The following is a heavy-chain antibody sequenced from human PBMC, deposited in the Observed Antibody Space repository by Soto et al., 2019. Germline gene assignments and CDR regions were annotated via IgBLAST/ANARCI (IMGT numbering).Heavy chain of an antibody. Sequence: EVQLLESGGGLVQPGGSLRLSCAASGFSFSSYAMGWVRQAPGKGLEWVSITSATDVATYYADSVKGHFIIARDDSRRTLFLQMNSLRAEDTAVYHCVKDVYSGSSGQFDLWGQGTLVTVSS. CDR3: VKDVYSGSSGQFDL. V-gene: IGHV3-23*01. D-gene: IGHD1-26*01. CDR2: TSATDVAT. CDR1: GFSFSSYA. J-gene: IGHJ5*02.